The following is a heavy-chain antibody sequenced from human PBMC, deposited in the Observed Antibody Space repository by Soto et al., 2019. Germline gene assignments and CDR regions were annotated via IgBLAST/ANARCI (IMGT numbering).Heavy chain of an antibody. CDR3: ARRQISHPTRGAAAARGGRDV. J-gene: IGHJ6*02. Sequence: QVQLVESGGGVVQPGKSLRLSCAASGFTFTNYGMHWVRPAPGKGLEWVAVIWNDGSGYFYANSVKGRFTISRDNSKNTLYLQMSSLRAEDTAVYYCARRQISHPTRGAAAARGGRDVWGHGTTVTVSS. V-gene: IGHV3-33*01. D-gene: IGHD6-13*01. CDR2: IWNDGSGY. CDR1: GFTFTNYG.